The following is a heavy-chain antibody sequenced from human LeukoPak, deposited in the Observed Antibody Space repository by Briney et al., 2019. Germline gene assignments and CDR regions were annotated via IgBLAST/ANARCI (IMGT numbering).Heavy chain of an antibody. J-gene: IGHJ4*02. CDR2: INPNSGGT. V-gene: IGHV1-2*04. CDR1: GGTFSSYA. D-gene: IGHD3-9*01. Sequence: ASVKVSCKASGGTFSSYAISWVRQAPGQGLEWMGWINPNSGGTNYAQKFQGWVTMTRDTSISTAYMELSRLRSDDTAVYYCARDDILTGYGGLDYWGQGTLVTVSS. CDR3: ARDDILTGYGGLDY.